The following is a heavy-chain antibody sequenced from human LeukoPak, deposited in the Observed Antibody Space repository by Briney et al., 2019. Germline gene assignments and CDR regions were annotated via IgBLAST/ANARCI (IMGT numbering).Heavy chain of an antibody. CDR2: IDPSDSYT. CDR1: GYSFTSYW. Sequence: GESLKISCKGSGYSFTSYWISWARQMPGKGLEWMGRIDPSDSYTNYSPSFQGHVTISADKSISTAYLQWSSLKASDTAMYYCATSSSWYGNWFDPWGQGTLVTVSS. D-gene: IGHD6-13*01. CDR3: ATSSSWYGNWFDP. V-gene: IGHV5-10-1*01. J-gene: IGHJ5*02.